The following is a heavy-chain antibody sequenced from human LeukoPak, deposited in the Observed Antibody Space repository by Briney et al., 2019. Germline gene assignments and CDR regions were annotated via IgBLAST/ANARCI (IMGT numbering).Heavy chain of an antibody. Sequence: GGSLRLSCAASGFTFSSYWMHWVRQAPGKGLVWVSRINSDGSSTSYADSVKGRFTISRGNAKNTLYLQMNSLRAEDTAVYYCARQEQSFRISSYFDYWGQGTLVTVSS. CDR3: ARQEQSFRISSYFDY. D-gene: IGHD6-13*01. CDR2: INSDGSST. V-gene: IGHV3-74*01. J-gene: IGHJ4*02. CDR1: GFTFSSYW.